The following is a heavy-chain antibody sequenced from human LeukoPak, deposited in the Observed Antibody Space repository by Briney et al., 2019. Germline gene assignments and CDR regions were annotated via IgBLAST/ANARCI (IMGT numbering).Heavy chain of an antibody. Sequence: GGSLRLSCAASGFTFSSYSMNWVRQAPGKGLEWVSYIDSSSSTIYYADSVKGRFTISRDNAKNSLYLQMNSLRAEDTAVYFCASPFDYWGQGTLVTVSS. CDR3: ASPFDY. CDR2: IDSSSSTI. CDR1: GFTFSSYS. V-gene: IGHV3-48*01. J-gene: IGHJ4*02.